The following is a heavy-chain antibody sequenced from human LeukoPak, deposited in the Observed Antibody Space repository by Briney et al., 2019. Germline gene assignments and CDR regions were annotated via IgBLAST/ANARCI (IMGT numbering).Heavy chain of an antibody. J-gene: IGHJ4*02. CDR1: GFTFSSYS. CDR2: ISSSSSYI. Sequence: GGSLRLSCAASGFTFSSYSMNWVRQAPGKGLEWVSSISSSSSYIYYADSVKGRFTISRDNAKNSLYLQMNSLRAEDTAVYYCARDNRPTYYYDSSGYYYFDYWGRGTLVTVSS. CDR3: ARDNRPTYYYDSSGYYYFDY. V-gene: IGHV3-21*01. D-gene: IGHD3-22*01.